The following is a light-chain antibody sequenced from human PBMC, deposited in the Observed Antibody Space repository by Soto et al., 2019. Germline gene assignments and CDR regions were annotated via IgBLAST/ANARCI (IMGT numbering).Light chain of an antibody. Sequence: EIVLTQSTDTLSLSPGERATLSCRASQSVTSSYLAWYQQRPGQAPRLLIYDASSRAPGIPDRFSGSGSETDFTLTISRLEPEDFAVYYCQQYGSSPRLTFGGGTKVDI. J-gene: IGKJ4*01. V-gene: IGKV3-20*01. CDR1: QSVTSSY. CDR3: QQYGSSPRLT. CDR2: DAS.